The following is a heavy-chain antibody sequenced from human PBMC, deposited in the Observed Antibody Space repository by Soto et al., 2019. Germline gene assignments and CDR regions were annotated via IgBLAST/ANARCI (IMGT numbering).Heavy chain of an antibody. CDR1: GGTFSSNA. J-gene: IGHJ6*02. CDR2: IIPIFRTA. CDR3: ARGRYSYGYGYYYYGMDV. D-gene: IGHD5-18*01. V-gene: IGHV1-69*13. Sequence: GASVKVSCKASGGTFSSNAISWVRQAPGQGLEWMGGIIPIFRTANYAQKFQGSVTITADESTSTAYMELSSLRSEDTAVYYCARGRYSYGYGYYYYGMDVWGQATTVTVSS.